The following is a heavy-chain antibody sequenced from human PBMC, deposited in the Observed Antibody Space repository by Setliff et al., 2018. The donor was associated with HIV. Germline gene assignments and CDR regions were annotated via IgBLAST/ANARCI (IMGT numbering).Heavy chain of an antibody. J-gene: IGHJ6*02. Sequence: ASVTVSCKASGGTFSSYAISWVRQAPGQGLEWMGGIIPIFGTANYAQKFQGRVTITTDESTSTAYMELSSLRSEDTAVYYCAREGDCSGGSCYYYYGMDVWGQGTTVTVSS. V-gene: IGHV1-69*05. D-gene: IGHD2-15*01. CDR3: AREGDCSGGSCYYYYGMDV. CDR2: IIPIFGTA. CDR1: GGTFSSYA.